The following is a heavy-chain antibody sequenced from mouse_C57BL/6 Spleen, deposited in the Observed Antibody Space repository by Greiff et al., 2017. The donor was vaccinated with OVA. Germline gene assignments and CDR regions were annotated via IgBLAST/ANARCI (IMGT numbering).Heavy chain of an antibody. V-gene: IGHV1-80*01. D-gene: IGHD4-1*01. CDR3: ARDTELTGAFAY. J-gene: IGHJ3*01. Sequence: QVQLKESGAELVKPGASVKISCKASGYAFSSYWMNWVKQRPGKGLEWIGQIYPGDGDTNYNGKFKGKATLTADKSSSTAYMQLSSLTSEDSAVYCCARDTELTGAFAYWGQGTLVTVSA. CDR1: GYAFSSYW. CDR2: IYPGDGDT.